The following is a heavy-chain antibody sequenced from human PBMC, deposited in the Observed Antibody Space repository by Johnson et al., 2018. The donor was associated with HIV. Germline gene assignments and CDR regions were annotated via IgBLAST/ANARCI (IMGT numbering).Heavy chain of an antibody. V-gene: IGHV3-64*01. Sequence: EVQLVESGGGVVQPGRSLRLSCAASGFTFSTYAIHWVRQAPGKGLEYVSAISNNGGSTYYANSVKGRFTISRDNSKNTLYLQMNSLRAEDTAVYYCAKAVTGEGAFDIWGQGTMVTVSS. CDR3: AKAVTGEGAFDI. CDR2: ISNNGGST. D-gene: IGHD7-27*01. CDR1: GFTFSTYA. J-gene: IGHJ3*02.